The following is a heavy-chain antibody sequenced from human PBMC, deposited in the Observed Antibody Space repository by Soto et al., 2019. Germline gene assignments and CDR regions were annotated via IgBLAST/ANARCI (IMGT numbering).Heavy chain of an antibody. Sequence: GGSLRLSCAASGFTFSSYAMSWVRQAPGKGLEWVSAISGSGGSTYYADSVKGRFTISRDNSKNTLYLQMNSLRAEDTAVYYCAKGQFCSGGSCYPGSYYFDYWGQGTLVTVSS. D-gene: IGHD2-15*01. V-gene: IGHV3-23*01. CDR2: ISGSGGST. CDR3: AKGQFCSGGSCYPGSYYFDY. J-gene: IGHJ4*02. CDR1: GFTFSSYA.